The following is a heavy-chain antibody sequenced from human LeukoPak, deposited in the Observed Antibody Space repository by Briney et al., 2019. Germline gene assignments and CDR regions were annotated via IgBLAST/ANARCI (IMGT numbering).Heavy chain of an antibody. CDR2: ISYDGSNK. V-gene: IGHV3-30*18. CDR1: GFTFSSYG. D-gene: IGHD6-19*01. Sequence: GRSLRLSCAASGFTFSSYGMHWVRQAPGKGLEWVAVISYDGSNKYYADSVKGRFTISRDNSKNTLYLQMNSLRAEDTAVYYCAKDQDIAVAPYYYGMDVWGQGTTVTVSS. CDR3: AKDQDIAVAPYYYGMDV. J-gene: IGHJ6*02.